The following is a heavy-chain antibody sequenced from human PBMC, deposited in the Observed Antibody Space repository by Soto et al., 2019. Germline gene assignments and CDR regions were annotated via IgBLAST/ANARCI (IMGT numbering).Heavy chain of an antibody. D-gene: IGHD3-3*01. CDR3: ARPCILDVGPDKVVC. J-gene: IGHJ4*02. CDR1: GASISTYY. V-gene: IGHV4-59*08. CDR2: VYYTGST. Sequence: QVQLQESGPGLVKPSETLSLTCTVSGASISTYYWGWIRQPPGKGLEWIGYVYYTGSTNYELSLNRRVTIPVITSKDNLSMKPSAVTAANAATSYFARPCILDVGPDKVVCWGKGTLVIVSS.